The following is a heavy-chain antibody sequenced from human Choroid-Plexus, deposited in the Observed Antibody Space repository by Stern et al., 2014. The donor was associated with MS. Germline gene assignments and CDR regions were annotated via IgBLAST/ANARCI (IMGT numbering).Heavy chain of an antibody. J-gene: IGHJ5*02. V-gene: IGHV3-30*18. D-gene: IGHD2/OR15-2a*01. CDR2: VSYDGSNK. Sequence: VQLVESGGGVVQPGRPLRLSCVASGFTFGSCAMHWVRKPPGTGLEWGAGVSYDGSNKYYADSVKGRFTISRDNSQNTLYMQMSSLRPEDTAVYYCAKDRQYLTYFFDHWGQGSLVTVSS. CDR1: GFTFGSCA. CDR3: AKDRQYLTYFFDH.